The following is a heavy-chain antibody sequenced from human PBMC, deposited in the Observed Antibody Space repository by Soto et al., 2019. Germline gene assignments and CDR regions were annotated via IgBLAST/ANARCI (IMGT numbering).Heavy chain of an antibody. D-gene: IGHD3-10*01. Sequence: QVQLVESGGGVVQPGTSLRLSCAGSGFTFSSYGMDWVRQAPGKGLEWVAVISYDGSNKYYADSVKGRFTISRDNPKNTLYLQMSSRIADDTAVYYCAKDRMGAGVRGYFDYWGQGTLVTVSS. CDR3: AKDRMGAGVRGYFDY. V-gene: IGHV3-30*18. CDR2: ISYDGSNK. CDR1: GFTFSSYG. J-gene: IGHJ4*02.